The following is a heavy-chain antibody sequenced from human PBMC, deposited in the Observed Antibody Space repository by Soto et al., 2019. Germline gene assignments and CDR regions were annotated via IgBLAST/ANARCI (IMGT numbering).Heavy chain of an antibody. V-gene: IGHV3-53*01. D-gene: IGHD3-3*01. CDR3: ARDLRVSPDC. Sequence: PGGSLRLSCAASGFTVSSNYMSWVRQAPGKGLEWVSVIYSGGGTYYADSVKGRFTISRDNSKNTLYLHMNSLRVDDTAVYYCARDLRVSPDCWGQGTLVTVSS. CDR2: IYSGGGT. J-gene: IGHJ4*02. CDR1: GFTVSSNY.